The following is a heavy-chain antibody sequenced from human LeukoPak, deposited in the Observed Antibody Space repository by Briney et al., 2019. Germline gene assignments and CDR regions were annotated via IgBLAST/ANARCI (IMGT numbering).Heavy chain of an antibody. CDR1: GGSVSSGSYY. Sequence: SETLSLTCAVSGGSVSSGSYYWSWIRQPPGKGLEWIGYIYYSGSTNYNPSLKSRVTISVDTSKNQLSLKLSSVTAADTAVYYCARDQDDWDAFDIWGQGTMVTVSS. J-gene: IGHJ3*02. CDR2: IYYSGST. V-gene: IGHV4-61*01. D-gene: IGHD2-21*01. CDR3: ARDQDDWDAFDI.